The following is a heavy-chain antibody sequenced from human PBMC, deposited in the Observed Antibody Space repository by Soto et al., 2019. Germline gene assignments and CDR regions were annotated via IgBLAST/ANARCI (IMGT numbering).Heavy chain of an antibody. Sequence: GGSLRLSCAASGFTLSSYWMTWVRQAPGKGLEWVANINQDGSEKYYVDSVKGRFTISRDNAKNSLYLQMNSLRAEDTAVYYCARAIAAAGGYWGQGTLVTVSS. CDR3: ARAIAAAGGY. CDR2: INQDGSEK. V-gene: IGHV3-7*01. CDR1: GFTLSSYW. J-gene: IGHJ4*02. D-gene: IGHD6-13*01.